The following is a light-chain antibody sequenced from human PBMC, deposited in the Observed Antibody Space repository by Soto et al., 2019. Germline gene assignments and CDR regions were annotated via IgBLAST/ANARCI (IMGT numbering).Light chain of an antibody. CDR3: QQYYNWQPR. Sequence: EILVTQSPATLSVSPGERVTLSCRASQSISSKLAWYQQRPGQAPRLLIYSASTRATGIPSRFSGSGSGTDFTLTITSLQSEDNALYYCQQYYNWQPRFGQGTKVDI. V-gene: IGKV3-15*01. CDR2: SAS. CDR1: QSISSK. J-gene: IGKJ1*01.